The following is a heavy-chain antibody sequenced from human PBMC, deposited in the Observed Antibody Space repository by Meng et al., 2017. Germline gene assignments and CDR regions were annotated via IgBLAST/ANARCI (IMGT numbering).Heavy chain of an antibody. Sequence: LRQGGAGLLEPSATLSLTCAVYGWSFSGYYWSWIRRPPGKGREWIGEINHSGSTNYNPSLKSRVTISVDTSKNQFSLKLSSVTAADTAVYYCARVLDPVLVEFDYWGQGTLVTVSS. V-gene: IGHV4-34*01. CDR2: INHSGST. CDR1: GWSFSGYY. J-gene: IGHJ4*02. D-gene: IGHD3/OR15-3a*01. CDR3: ARVLDPVLVEFDY.